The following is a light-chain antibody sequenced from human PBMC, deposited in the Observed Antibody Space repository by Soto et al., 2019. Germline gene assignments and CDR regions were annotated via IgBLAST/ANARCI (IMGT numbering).Light chain of an antibody. Sequence: NFMLTQPHSVSESPGKTVTISCTRSSGSIASNYVQWYQQRPGSAPTTVIYEDNQRPSGVPDRFSGSIDSSSNSASLTISGLQTEDEADYYCQSYDSSNHEVFGTGTKVTVL. CDR3: QSYDSSNHEV. CDR1: SGSIASNY. CDR2: EDN. J-gene: IGLJ1*01. V-gene: IGLV6-57*04.